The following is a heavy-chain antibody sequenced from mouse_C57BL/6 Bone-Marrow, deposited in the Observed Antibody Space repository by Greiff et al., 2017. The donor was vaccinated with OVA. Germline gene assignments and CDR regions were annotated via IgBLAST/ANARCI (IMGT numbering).Heavy chain of an antibody. CDR3: AAITTVVARYFDY. CDR2: ISSGSSTI. D-gene: IGHD1-1*01. CDR1: GFTFSDYG. J-gene: IGHJ2*01. V-gene: IGHV5-17*01. Sequence: EVQGVESGGGLVKPGGSLKLSCAASGFTFSDYGMHWVRQAPEKGLEWVAYISSGSSTIYYADTVKGRFTISRDNAKNNLFLQMTSLRSEDTAMYYCAAITTVVARYFDYWGQGTTLTVSS.